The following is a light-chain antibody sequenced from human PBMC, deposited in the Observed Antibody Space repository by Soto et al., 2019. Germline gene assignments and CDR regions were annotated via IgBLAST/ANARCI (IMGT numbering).Light chain of an antibody. Sequence: QSVLTQPPSASGTPGQKVTISCSGASSNVGTNFVFWYQQFPGTAPRLLIHSNTQRPSGVPDRFSGSKSGTSASLAISGLQSGDEADYHCQSYDSSLTNAVFGGGTKLTVL. V-gene: IGLV1-47*02. J-gene: IGLJ2*01. CDR3: QSYDSSLTNAV. CDR2: SNT. CDR1: SSNVGTNF.